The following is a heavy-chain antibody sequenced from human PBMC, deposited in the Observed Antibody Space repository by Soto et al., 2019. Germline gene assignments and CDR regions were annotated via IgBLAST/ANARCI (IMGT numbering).Heavy chain of an antibody. CDR1: GFTFTRYG. CDR3: VVAAQPYYFDY. CDR2: ISAYNGNT. J-gene: IGHJ4*02. D-gene: IGHD2-15*01. Sequence: QGELVQSGAEVKKPGASVKVSCKASGFTFTRYGISWVRQAPGQGLEWMGWISAYNGNTNYAQKLQGRVTMTTDTSTSTAYMELRSLRSDDTAVYYCVVAAQPYYFDYWGQGTLVTVSS. V-gene: IGHV1-18*01.